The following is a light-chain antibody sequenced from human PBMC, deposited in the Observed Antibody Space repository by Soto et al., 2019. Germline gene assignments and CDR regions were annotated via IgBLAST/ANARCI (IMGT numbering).Light chain of an antibody. CDR1: QGISNH. J-gene: IGKJ4*01. V-gene: IGKV1-16*02. Sequence: DIQMTQSPSSLSVSLGDRVTITCRASQGISNHLAWLQQKPGKAPKSLIYAADTLQSGVPSKFSGSGSGSGTDFTLTISSLQPEDFATYYCQQYHSYPVTFGGGTRVEI. CDR2: AAD. CDR3: QQYHSYPVT.